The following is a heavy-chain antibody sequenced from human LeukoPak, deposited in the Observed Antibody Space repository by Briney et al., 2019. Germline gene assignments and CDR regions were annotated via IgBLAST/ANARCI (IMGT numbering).Heavy chain of an antibody. CDR2: INQHGSER. Sequence: GGSLRLSCSASGFTFSSYWMTWVRQAPGRGLEWVAHINQHGSERYYVDSVRGRFTISRDNPKTSLYLQMNSLRAEDTALYYCARGYSYDFDYWGQGTLVTVSS. V-gene: IGHV3-7*02. CDR1: GFTFSSYW. CDR3: ARGYSYDFDY. J-gene: IGHJ4*02. D-gene: IGHD5-18*01.